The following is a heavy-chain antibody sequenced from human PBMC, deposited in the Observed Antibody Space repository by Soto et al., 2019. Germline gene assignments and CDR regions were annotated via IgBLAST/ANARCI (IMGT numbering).Heavy chain of an antibody. Sequence: LRLSCAASGFTFNTYAMNWVRQAPGKGLERVSAISADGAGTYYADSVKGRFTISRDNSKNTLSLQMNSLRAEDTAMFYCARISSSSCTDYWGQGTLVTVSS. D-gene: IGHD6-13*01. V-gene: IGHV3-23*01. CDR1: GFTFNTYA. CDR3: ARISSSSCTDY. CDR2: ISADGAGT. J-gene: IGHJ4*02.